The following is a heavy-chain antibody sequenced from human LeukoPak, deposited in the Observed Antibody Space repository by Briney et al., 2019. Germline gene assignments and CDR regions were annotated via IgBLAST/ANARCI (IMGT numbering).Heavy chain of an antibody. Sequence: SETLSLTCTVSGGSISSSSYYWGWIRQPPGKGLEWIGSIYYSGSTYYNPSLKSRVTISVDTSKNQFSLKLSSVTAADTAVYYCARHALSIAAPFDYWGQGTLVTVSS. V-gene: IGHV4-39*01. J-gene: IGHJ4*02. CDR2: IYYSGST. CDR3: ARHALSIAAPFDY. D-gene: IGHD6-6*01. CDR1: GGSISSSSYY.